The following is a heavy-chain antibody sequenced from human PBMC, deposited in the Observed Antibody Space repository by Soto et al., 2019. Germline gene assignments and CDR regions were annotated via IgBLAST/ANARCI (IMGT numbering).Heavy chain of an antibody. J-gene: IGHJ6*02. CDR3: ARNFTQRGGMDV. V-gene: IGHV3-23*01. CDR2: ISGSGFIT. Sequence: GALRVCCEASVFTFSNYAMTWVRQGPGQGLEWVAAISGSGFITYYADSVKGRFTISRDNSKNTLYLQMDSLTAEDTAIYYCARNFTQRGGMDVWGQGTTVSVSS. D-gene: IGHD6-25*01. CDR1: VFTFSNYA.